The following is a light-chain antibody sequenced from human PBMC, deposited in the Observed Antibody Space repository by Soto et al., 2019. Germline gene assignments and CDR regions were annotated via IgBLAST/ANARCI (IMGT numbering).Light chain of an antibody. CDR1: QSVSSS. V-gene: IGKV3-11*01. J-gene: IGKJ2*01. CDR3: QHRGNWPRT. CDR2: DAS. Sequence: EIVLTQSPATLSLSPGERATLSCRASQSVSSSLVWYQQKPGQAPRLLIYDASNRATGIPARFSGSGSGTDFTLTISSLEPEDSAVYYCQHRGNWPRTFGQGTKLEIK.